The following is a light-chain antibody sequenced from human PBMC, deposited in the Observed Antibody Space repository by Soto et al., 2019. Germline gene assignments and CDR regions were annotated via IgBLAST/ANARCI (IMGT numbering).Light chain of an antibody. J-gene: IGKJ4*01. CDR1: QSVSSNY. CDR2: GAS. V-gene: IGKV3-20*01. CDR3: QQYGSSLLT. Sequence: EIVLTQSPGTLSLSPGERATLSCRASQSVSSNYLACYQQKPGQAPRLLIYGASSRATRIPDRFSGSGSGTDFTLTISRLEPEDFAVYYCQQYGSSLLTFGGGTKVEIK.